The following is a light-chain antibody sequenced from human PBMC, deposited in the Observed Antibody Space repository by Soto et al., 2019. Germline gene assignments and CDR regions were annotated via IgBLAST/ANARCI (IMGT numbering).Light chain of an antibody. Sequence: QSALTQPPSASGSPGQSVTISCTGTTGDFGAYDDVSWYQQHPGKAPKLLIYEVTKRPLGVPDRFSGSKSGNAASLTVSGLQAGDESDYYCSSYAGSNYPYVFGTGTKVTVL. CDR1: TGDFGAYDD. V-gene: IGLV2-8*01. CDR3: SSYAGSNYPYV. CDR2: EVT. J-gene: IGLJ1*01.